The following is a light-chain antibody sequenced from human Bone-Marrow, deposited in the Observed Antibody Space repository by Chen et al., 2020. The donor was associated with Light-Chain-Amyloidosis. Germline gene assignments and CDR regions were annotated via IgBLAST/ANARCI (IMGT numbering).Light chain of an antibody. CDR2: EDD. CDR1: SGSIATNY. V-gene: IGLV6-57*01. CDR3: QSYQGSGQGV. Sequence: NFMLTQPHSVSESPGKTVIISCTRSSGSIATNYAPWYQQRPGSSPTTVIYEDDQRPSGVPDRFSGSIDRSYNSASLTISGLKTDDEADYYCQSYQGSGQGVVGGGTKLTVL. J-gene: IGLJ3*02.